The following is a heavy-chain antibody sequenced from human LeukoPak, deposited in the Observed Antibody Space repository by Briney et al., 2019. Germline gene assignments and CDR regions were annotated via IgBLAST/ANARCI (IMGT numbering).Heavy chain of an antibody. D-gene: IGHD3-22*01. J-gene: IGHJ3*02. CDR3: ASPPSYYYDSSSYSDAFDI. CDR2: ISSSSSYI. CDR1: GFTFSSYS. Sequence: GGSLRLSCAASGFTFSSYSMNWVRQAPGKGLEWVSSISSSSSYIYYADSVKGRFTISRDNAKNSLYLQMNSLRAEDTAVYYCASPPSYYYDSSSYSDAFDIWGQGTMVTVSS. V-gene: IGHV3-21*01.